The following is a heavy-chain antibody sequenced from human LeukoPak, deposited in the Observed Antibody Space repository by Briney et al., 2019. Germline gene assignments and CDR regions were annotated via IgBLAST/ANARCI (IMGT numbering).Heavy chain of an antibody. CDR1: GYSISSGYY. CDR3: ASLGLLWFGESGDY. Sequence: SETLSLTCAVSGYSISSGYYWGWIRQPPGKGLEWIGSIYHSGSTYYNPSLKSRVTISVGTSKNQFSLKLSSVTAADTAVYYCASLGLLWFGESGDYWGQGTLVTVSS. CDR2: IYHSGST. D-gene: IGHD3-10*01. V-gene: IGHV4-38-2*01. J-gene: IGHJ4*02.